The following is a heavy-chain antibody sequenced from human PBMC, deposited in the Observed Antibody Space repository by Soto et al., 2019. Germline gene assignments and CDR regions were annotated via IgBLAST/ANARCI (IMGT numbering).Heavy chain of an antibody. CDR2: LNPNSGNP. D-gene: IGHD2-2*01. CDR1: GYTFTSYD. Sequence: QVQLVQSGAEVKKPGASVKVSCKASGYTFTSYDINWVRQATGQGLEWMGWLNPNSGNPGYAQKFQGRVTMPRNYSISTAYMELSSLRSESTAVYYCARGDSIVVVPAAREYYYFEYWGQVTLVTVSS. J-gene: IGHJ4*02. CDR3: ARGDSIVVVPAAREYYYFEY. V-gene: IGHV1-8*01.